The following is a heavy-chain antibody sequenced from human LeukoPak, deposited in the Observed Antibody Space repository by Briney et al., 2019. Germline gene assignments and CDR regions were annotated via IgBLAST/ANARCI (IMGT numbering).Heavy chain of an antibody. CDR1: GGSFSGYY. CDR3: ARAEYGDYTYYFDY. J-gene: IGHJ4*02. D-gene: IGHD4-17*01. V-gene: IGHV4-34*01. CDR2: INHSGST. Sequence: PSETLSLTCAVYGGSFSGYYWSWIRQPPGKGLEWIGEINHSGSTNYNPSLKSRVTISVDTSKNQFSLKLSSVTAADTAVYYCARAEYGDYTYYFDYGGQGTLVTVSS.